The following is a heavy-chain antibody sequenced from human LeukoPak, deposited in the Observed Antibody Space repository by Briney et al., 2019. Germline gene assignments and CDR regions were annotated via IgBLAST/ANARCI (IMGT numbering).Heavy chain of an antibody. D-gene: IGHD3-9*01. V-gene: IGHV3-53*01. CDR2: IYSGGTT. J-gene: IGHJ4*02. CDR3: AREKSYFYFDY. Sequence: PGGTLRLSCAASGFTFSSYGMSWVRQAPGRGLEWVSVIYSGGTTYYADSVKGRFTISRDNSKNTLYLQMNSLRAEDTAVYYCAREKSYFYFDYWGQGTLVTVSS. CDR1: GFTFSSYG.